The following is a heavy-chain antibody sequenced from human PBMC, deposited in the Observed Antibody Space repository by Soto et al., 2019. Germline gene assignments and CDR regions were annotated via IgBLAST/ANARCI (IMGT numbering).Heavy chain of an antibody. J-gene: IGHJ4*02. CDR3: ARAAIGYCSGGSCYSIDY. CDR1: GFTFSSYG. Sequence: QVQLVESRGGVVQPGRSLRLSCAASGFTFSSYGMHWVRQAPGKGLEWVAVIWYDGSNKYYADSVKGRFTISRDNSKNTLYLQMNSLRAEDTAVYYCARAAIGYCSGGSCYSIDYWGQGTLVTVSS. V-gene: IGHV3-33*01. CDR2: IWYDGSNK. D-gene: IGHD2-15*01.